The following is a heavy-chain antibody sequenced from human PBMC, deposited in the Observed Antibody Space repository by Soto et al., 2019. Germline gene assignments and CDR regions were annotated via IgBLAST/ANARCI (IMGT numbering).Heavy chain of an antibody. CDR1: GGTFSSYA. Sequence: QVQLVQSGAEVKKPGSSVKVSCKASGGTFSSYAISWVRQAPGQGLEWMGGIIPIFGTPNYAQKFQGRVTITADESTSTAYMEVSSLRSEDTAEYYCGYSNLVRVVIRPTGWDFDYWGQGTQVTVSS. CDR2: IIPIFGTP. CDR3: GYSNLVRVVIRPTGWDFDY. J-gene: IGHJ4*02. D-gene: IGHD3-10*01. V-gene: IGHV1-69*01.